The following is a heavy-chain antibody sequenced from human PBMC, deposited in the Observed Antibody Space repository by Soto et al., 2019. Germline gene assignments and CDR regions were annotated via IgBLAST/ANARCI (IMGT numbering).Heavy chain of an antibody. D-gene: IGHD2-15*01. CDR2: ISWNSGNI. CDR1: GFTFDDYA. V-gene: IGHV3-9*01. Sequence: GGSLRLSCAASGFTFDDYAMYWVRQVLGKGLEWVSSISWNSGNIGYADSVKGRFTISRDNAKNTLHLQMNSLRDDDTAVYYCVRDRGFPDAFDIWGQGTMVTVSS. J-gene: IGHJ3*02. CDR3: VRDRGFPDAFDI.